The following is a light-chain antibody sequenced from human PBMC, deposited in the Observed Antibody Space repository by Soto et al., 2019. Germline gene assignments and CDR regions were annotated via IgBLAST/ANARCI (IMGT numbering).Light chain of an antibody. CDR2: DDD. CDR3: VSWDSSLSAYV. CDR1: SSTIGGNS. Sequence: QSVMSQPPSVSAAPGQRVTISCSGSSSTIGGNSVSWYQQLPGTAPKLLIYDDDQRPSGIPDRFSGSKSGTSATLGITGFQTGDEADYYCVSWDSSLSAYVFGTGTKLTVL. V-gene: IGLV1-51*01. J-gene: IGLJ1*01.